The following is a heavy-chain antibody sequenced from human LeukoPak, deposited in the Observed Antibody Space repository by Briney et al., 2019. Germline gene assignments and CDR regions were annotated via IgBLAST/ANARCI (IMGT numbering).Heavy chain of an antibody. CDR2: IYYSGST. CDR1: GGSISSSSYY. CDR3: ARSSWVSYHYYYMDV. Sequence: SETLSLTCTVSGGSISSSSYYWGWIRQPPGKGLEWIGSIYYSGSTYYNPSLKSRVTISVDTSKNQFSLKLSSVTAADTAVYYCARSSWVSYHYYYMDVWGKGTTVTVSS. J-gene: IGHJ6*03. V-gene: IGHV4-39*01. D-gene: IGHD6-6*01.